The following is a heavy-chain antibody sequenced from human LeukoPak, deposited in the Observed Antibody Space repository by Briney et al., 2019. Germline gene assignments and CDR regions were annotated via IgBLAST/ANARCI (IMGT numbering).Heavy chain of an antibody. CDR3: GGAARNGIDF. V-gene: IGHV1-46*01. J-gene: IGHJ6*02. CDR1: GCTFSSYY. CDR2: INPSLGST. Sequence: SSVKVSCKASGCTFSSYYMNWVRQAPGQGLEWMGMINPSLGSTSYAQKFQGRVAMTGDKSTSTAYMELSSLRSEDPAVYYCGGAARNGIDFWGQGTTVTVSS.